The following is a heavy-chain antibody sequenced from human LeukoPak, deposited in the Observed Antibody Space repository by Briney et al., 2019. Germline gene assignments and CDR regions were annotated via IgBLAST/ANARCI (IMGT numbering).Heavy chain of an antibody. Sequence: GGSLRLSCAASGFNASSNYMSWVRQAPGRGLEWVSVIYSGGSTYYADSVKGRFTISRDNSKNKLYLQMNSLRAEDTAVYYCARGGAQGYHLPYWGQGTRVTVSS. D-gene: IGHD2-15*01. J-gene: IGHJ4*02. CDR2: IYSGGST. CDR3: ARGGAQGYHLPY. CDR1: GFNASSNY. V-gene: IGHV3-53*01.